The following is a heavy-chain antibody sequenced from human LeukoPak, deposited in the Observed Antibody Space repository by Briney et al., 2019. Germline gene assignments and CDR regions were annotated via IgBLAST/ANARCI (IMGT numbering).Heavy chain of an antibody. CDR1: GFTFSRYW. CDR2: IKEDGGEK. J-gene: IGHJ4*02. Sequence: GGSLRLSCAASGFTFSRYWMRWVRQTPGKGLEWVANIKEDGGEKYYVDSVKGRFTISRDNAKSSLFLQMNSLRTEDTAVYYCATTRGFDYWGQGTLVTVSS. CDR3: ATTRGFDY. V-gene: IGHV3-7*03. D-gene: IGHD1-1*01.